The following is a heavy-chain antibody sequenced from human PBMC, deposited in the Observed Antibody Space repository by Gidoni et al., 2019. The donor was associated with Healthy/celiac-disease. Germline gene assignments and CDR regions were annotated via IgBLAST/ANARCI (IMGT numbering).Heavy chain of an antibody. CDR1: GYTFTSYY. CDR2: INPSGGST. J-gene: IGHJ4*02. D-gene: IGHD2-15*01. Sequence: QVQLVQSGAEVKKPGASVKVSCKASGYTFTSYYMHWVRQAPGQGLEWMGIINPSGGSTSYAQKFQGRVTMTRDTSTSTVYMELSSLRSEDTAVYYCAREAVRDIVVVGAATFYFDYWGQGTLVTVSS. V-gene: IGHV1-46*01. CDR3: AREAVRDIVVVGAATFYFDY.